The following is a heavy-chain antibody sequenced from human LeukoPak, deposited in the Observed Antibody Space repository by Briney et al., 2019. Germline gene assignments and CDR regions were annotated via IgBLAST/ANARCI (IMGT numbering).Heavy chain of an antibody. D-gene: IGHD3-16*01. CDR3: ARHYDGYDPYAFDI. CDR1: GGSINNYY. Sequence: SETLSLTCTVSGGSINNYYWAWIRQPPGKGLQWIGHMYSNVITKYNPSSRSRVSMSIDTSKSQLSLKLSSVTAADTAVYYCARHYDGYDPYAFDIWGQGTMATVSS. J-gene: IGHJ3*02. CDR2: MYSNVIT. V-gene: IGHV4-59*08.